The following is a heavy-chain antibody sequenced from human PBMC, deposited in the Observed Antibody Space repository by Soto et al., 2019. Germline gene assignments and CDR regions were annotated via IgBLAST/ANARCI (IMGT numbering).Heavy chain of an antibody. D-gene: IGHD2-2*01. Sequence: PSETLSLTCTVSGGSMSSYYWTWIRQPAGKGLEWIGRVYSSGGTHYNPSLKSRVTISIDTSKDQFSLRLLSVTDADTAVYFCARGQRISDWFDPWGKGTSVTVYS. CDR2: VYSSGGT. CDR1: GGSMSSYY. J-gene: IGHJ5*02. CDR3: ARGQRISDWFDP. V-gene: IGHV4-4*07.